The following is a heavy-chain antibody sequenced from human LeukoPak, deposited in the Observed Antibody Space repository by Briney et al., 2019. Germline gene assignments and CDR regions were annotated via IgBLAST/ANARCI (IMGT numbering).Heavy chain of an antibody. CDR1: GFTFSSYA. CDR2: ISGSGGST. V-gene: IGHV3-23*01. J-gene: IGHJ4*02. CDR3: AKDLTVTATDYFDY. D-gene: IGHD2-21*02. Sequence: GGSLRPSFAAPGFTFSSYAMSWVRQAPGKGLEWFSAISGSGGSTYHADSVKGRFTISRDNSKNTLYLQMNSLRAEDTAVYYCAKDLTVTATDYFDYWGQGTLVTVSS.